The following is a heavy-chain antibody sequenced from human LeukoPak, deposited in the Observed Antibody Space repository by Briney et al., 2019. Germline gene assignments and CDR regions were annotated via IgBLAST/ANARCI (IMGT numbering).Heavy chain of an antibody. CDR2: INHSGST. CDR3: ARGLRLITMVLFGRDY. Sequence: SETLSLTCAVYGGSFSGYYWSWIRQPPGKGLEWIGEINHSGSTNYNPSLKSRVTISVDTSKNQFSLKLSSVTAADTAVYYCARGLRLITMVLFGRDYWGQGTLVTVSS. V-gene: IGHV4-34*01. D-gene: IGHD3-10*01. J-gene: IGHJ4*02. CDR1: GGSFSGYY.